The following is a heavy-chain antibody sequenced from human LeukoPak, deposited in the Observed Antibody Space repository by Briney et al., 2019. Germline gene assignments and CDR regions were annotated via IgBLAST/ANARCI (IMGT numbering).Heavy chain of an antibody. CDR3: ARQRYSDY. V-gene: IGHV3-7*01. CDR1: GFTFSTYA. CDR2: IKEDGSEN. D-gene: IGHD1-1*01. J-gene: IGHJ4*02. Sequence: GGSLRLSCAASGFTFSTYAMTWVRQAPGKGLEWVANIKEDGSENSYVESVKGRFTISRDNAKNSLYLQLNSLRAEDTAVYFCARQRYSDYWGQGTLVTVSS.